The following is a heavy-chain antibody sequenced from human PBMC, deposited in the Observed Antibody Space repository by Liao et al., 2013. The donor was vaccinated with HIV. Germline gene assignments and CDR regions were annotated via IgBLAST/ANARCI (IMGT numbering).Heavy chain of an antibody. CDR1: GGSFSGYY. J-gene: IGHJ1*01. Sequence: QVQLQQWGAGLLKPSETLSLTCAVYGGSFSGYYWSWIRQPPGKGLEWIGEINHSGSTNYNPSLKSRVTISVDTSKNQFSLKLSSVTAADTAVYYCARRDSYGYYFQHWGQGTLVTVSS. CDR3: ARRDSYGYYFQH. D-gene: IGHD5-18*01. CDR2: INHSGST. V-gene: IGHV4-34*01.